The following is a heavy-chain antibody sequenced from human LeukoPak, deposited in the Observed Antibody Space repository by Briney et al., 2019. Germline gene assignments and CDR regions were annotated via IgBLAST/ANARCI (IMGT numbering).Heavy chain of an antibody. V-gene: IGHV4-4*02. CDR1: GGSISGSNW. CDR2: IYHSGST. Sequence: SGTLSLTCAVSGGSISGSNWWSWVRQPPGKGLEWIGEIYHSGSTNYNPSLKSRVTISVDKSKNQFSLKLSSVTAADTAVYYCARDLGYCSSTSCYGDAFDIWGQGTMVTVSS. D-gene: IGHD2-2*01. CDR3: ARDLGYCSSTSCYGDAFDI. J-gene: IGHJ3*02.